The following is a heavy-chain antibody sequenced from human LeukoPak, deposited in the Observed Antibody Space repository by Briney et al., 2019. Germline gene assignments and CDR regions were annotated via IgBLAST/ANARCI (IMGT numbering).Heavy chain of an antibody. CDR1: GYSISSGYY. J-gene: IGHJ6*03. CDR3: ARQLYSSGSFYAPMDV. D-gene: IGHD3-10*01. V-gene: IGHV4-38-2*02. Sequence: SETLSLTCTVSGYSISSGYYWGWIRQSPGKGLEWIGNIYRRGSTHYNPSLKSRVTISMDTSKNQFSLKLSSVTATDTAVYYCARQLYSSGSFYAPMDVWGKGTTVTISS. CDR2: IYRRGST.